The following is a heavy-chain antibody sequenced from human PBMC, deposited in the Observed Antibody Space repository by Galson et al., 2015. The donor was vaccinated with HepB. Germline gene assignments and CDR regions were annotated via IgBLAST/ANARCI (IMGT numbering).Heavy chain of an antibody. Sequence: NSGGTNYAQKFQGRVTMTRDTSISTAYMELSRLRSDDTAVYYCAKMRGVYSSSWYYFDYWGQGTLVTVSS. CDR2: NSGGT. D-gene: IGHD6-13*01. CDR3: AKMRGVYSSSWYYFDY. V-gene: IGHV1-2*02. J-gene: IGHJ4*02.